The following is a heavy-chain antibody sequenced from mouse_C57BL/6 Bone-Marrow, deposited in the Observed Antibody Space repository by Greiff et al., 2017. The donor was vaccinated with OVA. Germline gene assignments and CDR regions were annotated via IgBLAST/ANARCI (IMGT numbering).Heavy chain of an antibody. CDR3: AREGDYYGSSHWYFDV. Sequence: EVKLVESGGGLVQSGRSLRLSCATSGFTFSDFYMAWVRQAPGKGLEWIAASRNKANDYTTEYSASVKGRFIVSRDTSQSILYLQMNALRAEDTAMYYCAREGDYYGSSHWYFDVWGTGTTVTVSS. J-gene: IGHJ1*03. CDR1: GFTFSDFY. V-gene: IGHV7-1*01. D-gene: IGHD1-1*01. CDR2: SRNKANDYTT.